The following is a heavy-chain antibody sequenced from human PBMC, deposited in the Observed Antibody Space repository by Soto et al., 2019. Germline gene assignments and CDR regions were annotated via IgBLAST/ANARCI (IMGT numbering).Heavy chain of an antibody. D-gene: IGHD4-17*01. V-gene: IGHV4-61*01. CDR1: GGSVSSGYYY. J-gene: IGHJ4*02. CDR3: AIYYGDYYFDY. Sequence: QVQLQESGPGLVKPSETLSLTCTVSGGSVSSGYYYWSWIRQPPGKGLEWIGYIYYSGSTNYNPSLKGRVPISVDTSKNQFSLKLNSVTAADTAVYYCAIYYGDYYFDYWGRGTLVTVSS. CDR2: IYYSGST.